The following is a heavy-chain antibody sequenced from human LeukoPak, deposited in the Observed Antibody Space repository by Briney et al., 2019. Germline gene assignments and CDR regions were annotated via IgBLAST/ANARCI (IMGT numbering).Heavy chain of an antibody. CDR2: ISSSGSYI. D-gene: IGHD3-10*01. V-gene: IGHV3-21*01. CDR3: AVYYYGSGSYAD. Sequence: GGSLRLSCAASGFTFSTYSMNWVRQAPGKGLEWVSSISSSGSYIYYADSVKGRFTISRDSAKNSLYLQMNSLRAEDTAVYYCAVYYYGSGSYADWGRGTLVTVSS. CDR1: GFTFSTYS. J-gene: IGHJ4*02.